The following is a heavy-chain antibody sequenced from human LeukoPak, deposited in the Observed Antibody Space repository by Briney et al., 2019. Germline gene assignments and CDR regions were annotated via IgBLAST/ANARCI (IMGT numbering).Heavy chain of an antibody. CDR3: AQVAQRDGYNLDAFDI. J-gene: IGHJ3*02. D-gene: IGHD5-24*01. V-gene: IGHV1-69*06. CDR1: GGTFSSYA. CDR2: IIPIFGTA. Sequence: ASVKVSCKASGGTFSSYAISWVRQAPGQGLEWMGGIIPIFGTANYAQKFQGRVTITADKSTSTAYMELSSLRSEDTAVYYCAQVAQRDGYNLDAFDIWGQGTMVTVSS.